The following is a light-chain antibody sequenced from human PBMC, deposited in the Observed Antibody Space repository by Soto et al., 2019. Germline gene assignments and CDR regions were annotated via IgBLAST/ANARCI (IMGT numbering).Light chain of an antibody. CDR1: SSNIGAGWD. CDR2: EVT. V-gene: IGLV2-14*01. Sequence: QSVLTQPPSVSGAPGQRVTISCTGSSSNIGAGWDVYWYQQHPDKAPKLLIYEVTNRPSGVSNRFSGSKSGNTASLTISGLQAEDEADYYCSSYTSTGTPVFGTGTQLTVL. J-gene: IGLJ1*01. CDR3: SSYTSTGTPV.